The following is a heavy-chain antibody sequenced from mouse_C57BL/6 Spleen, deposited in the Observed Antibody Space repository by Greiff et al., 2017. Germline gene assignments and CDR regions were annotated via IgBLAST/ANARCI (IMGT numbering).Heavy chain of an antibody. CDR1: GYTFTSYW. D-gene: IGHD2-5*01. J-gene: IGHJ2*01. CDR3: ARSLYSNYYFDY. CDR2: IDPSDSET. Sequence: VKLQQPGAELVRPGSSVKLSCKASGYTFTSYWMHWVKQRPIQGLEWIGNIDPSDSETHYNQKFKDKATLTVDKSSSTAYMQLSSLTSEDSAVYYCARSLYSNYYFDYWGQGTTLTVSS. V-gene: IGHV1-52*01.